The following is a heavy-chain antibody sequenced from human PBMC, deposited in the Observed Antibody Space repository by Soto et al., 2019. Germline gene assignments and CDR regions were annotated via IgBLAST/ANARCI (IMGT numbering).Heavy chain of an antibody. D-gene: IGHD2-2*01. CDR1: GFTFSSYA. Sequence: GGSLRLSCTASGFTFSSYAMHWVRQAPGKGLEWVAVISYDGSNKYYADSVKGRFTISRDNSKNTLYLQMNSLRAEDTAVYYCASGDIVVVPAAIFDYWGQGTLVTVSS. CDR3: ASGDIVVVPAAIFDY. V-gene: IGHV3-30-3*01. CDR2: ISYDGSNK. J-gene: IGHJ4*02.